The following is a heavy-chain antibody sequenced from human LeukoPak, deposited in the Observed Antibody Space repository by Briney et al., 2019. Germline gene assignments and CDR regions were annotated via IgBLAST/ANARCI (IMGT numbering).Heavy chain of an antibody. CDR2: IYHSGST. CDR3: ARDRVALYYYDSSGYFHDAFDI. D-gene: IGHD3-22*01. CDR1: GYSISSGYY. J-gene: IGHJ3*02. Sequence: PSETLSLTCAVSGYSISSGYYWGWIRQPPGKGLEWIGSIYHSGSTYYNPSLKSRVTISVDTSKNQFSLKLSSVTAADTAVYYCARDRVALYYYDSSGYFHDAFDIWGHGTMVTVSS. V-gene: IGHV4-38-2*02.